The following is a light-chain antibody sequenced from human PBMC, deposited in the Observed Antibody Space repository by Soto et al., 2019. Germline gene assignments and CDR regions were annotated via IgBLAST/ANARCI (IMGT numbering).Light chain of an antibody. CDR3: QQLNSYPRT. J-gene: IGKJ1*01. Sequence: IQLTQSPSSLSASVGDRVTITCRASQAISSYLAWYQQKPGRAPNLLIYGASTLQSGVPSRFSGSGSGTDFTLTISSLQPEDFATYYCQQLNSYPRTFGQGTKAEIK. V-gene: IGKV1-9*01. CDR1: QAISSY. CDR2: GAS.